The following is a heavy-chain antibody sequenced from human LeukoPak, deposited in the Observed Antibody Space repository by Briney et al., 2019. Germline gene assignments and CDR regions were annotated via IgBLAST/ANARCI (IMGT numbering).Heavy chain of an antibody. CDR1: GYTFTGYY. J-gene: IGHJ3*02. D-gene: IGHD1-26*01. CDR2: INPNSGGT. V-gene: IGHV1-2*02. CDR3: AREGGSFWGDAFDI. Sequence: EASVKVSCKASGYTFTGYYIHWVRQAPGHGLEWIGWINPNSGGTNYAQKFQGRVTMTTDTSISTAYMELSRLRSDDTAVYYCAREGGSFWGDAFDIWGQGTMVTVSS.